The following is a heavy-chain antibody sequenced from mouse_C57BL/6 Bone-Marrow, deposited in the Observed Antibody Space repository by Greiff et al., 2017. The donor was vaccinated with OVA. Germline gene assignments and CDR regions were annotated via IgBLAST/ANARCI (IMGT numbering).Heavy chain of an antibody. CDR2: IYPGDGDT. V-gene: IGHV1-80*01. CDR1: GYAFSSYW. D-gene: IGHD1-1*01. J-gene: IGHJ2*01. CDR3: ARGIITTVVENFDY. Sequence: VQLQQSGAELVKPGASVKISCKASGYAFSSYWMNWVKQRPGKGLEWIGQIYPGDGDTNYNGKFKGKATLTADKSSSTAYMQLSSLTSEDSAVYVCARGIITTVVENFDYWGQGTTLTVSS.